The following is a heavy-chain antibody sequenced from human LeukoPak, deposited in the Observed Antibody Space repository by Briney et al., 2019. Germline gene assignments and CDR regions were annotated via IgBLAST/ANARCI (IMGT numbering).Heavy chain of an antibody. D-gene: IGHD3-22*01. CDR1: GGSISSSGCY. J-gene: IGHJ4*02. V-gene: IGHV4-39*07. CDR3: ARDRDSSGYHFHY. CDR2: IYYSGTT. Sequence: SETLSLTCTVSGGSISSSGCYWGWIRQPPGKGLEWIGSIYYSGTTYYNPSLKSRVTTSLDTSNNQFSLKLNSVTAADTAVYYCARDRDSSGYHFHYWGQGTLVTVSS.